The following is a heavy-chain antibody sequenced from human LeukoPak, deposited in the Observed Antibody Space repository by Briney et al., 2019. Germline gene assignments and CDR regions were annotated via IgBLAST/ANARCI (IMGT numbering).Heavy chain of an antibody. Sequence: SETLSLTCAVYGGSFSGYYWSWIRQPPGKGLEWIGEINHSGSTNYNPSLKSRVTISVDTSKNQFSLKLSSVTAADTAVYYCARLDLGYWGQGTLVTASS. CDR1: GGSFSGYY. V-gene: IGHV4-34*01. J-gene: IGHJ4*02. CDR2: INHSGST. D-gene: IGHD3/OR15-3a*01. CDR3: ARLDLGY.